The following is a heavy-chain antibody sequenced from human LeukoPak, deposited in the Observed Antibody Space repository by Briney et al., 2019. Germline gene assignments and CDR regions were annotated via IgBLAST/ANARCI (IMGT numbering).Heavy chain of an antibody. CDR2: FYHSGST. CDR1: GYYISSGYY. J-gene: IGHJ3*02. D-gene: IGHD3-22*01. V-gene: IGHV4-38-2*02. Sequence: TSETLSLTCTVSGYYISSGYYWGWIRQPPGKGLEWIGRFYHSGSTYCNPSLKSRVTISVDTSKNQFSLKLSSVTAADTALYYGARDPPCPAYYYDQIADAFDNRGRETTVTVSS. CDR3: ARDPPCPAYYYDQIADAFDN.